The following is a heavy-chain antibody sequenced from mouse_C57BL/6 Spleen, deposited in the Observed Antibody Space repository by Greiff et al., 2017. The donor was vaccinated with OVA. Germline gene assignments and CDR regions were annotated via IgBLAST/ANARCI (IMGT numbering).Heavy chain of an antibody. CDR3: AREEGYDGYYYYAMDY. Sequence: VQLQQSGPVLVKPGASVKMSCKASGYTFTDYYMNWVKQSHGKSLEWIGVINPYNGGTSYNQKFKGKATLTVDKSSSTAYMELNSLTSEDSAVYYCAREEGYDGYYYYAMDYWGQGTSVTVSS. CDR2: INPYNGGT. J-gene: IGHJ4*01. CDR1: GYTFTDYY. D-gene: IGHD2-3*01. V-gene: IGHV1-19*01.